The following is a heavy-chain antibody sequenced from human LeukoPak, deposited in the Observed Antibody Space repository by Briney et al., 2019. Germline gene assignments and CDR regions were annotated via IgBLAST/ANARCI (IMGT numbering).Heavy chain of an antibody. J-gene: IGHJ4*02. CDR2: INTDGSST. Sequence: GGSLRLSCAVSGFTFSSYWMHWVRQAPGKGLVWVSRINTDGSSTRYADSVKGRFTISRDNAKNSLYLQMNSLRAEGTAVYYCARSLYNSGWSDWGQGTLVTVSS. D-gene: IGHD6-19*01. V-gene: IGHV3-74*01. CDR3: ARSLYNSGWSD. CDR1: GFTFSSYW.